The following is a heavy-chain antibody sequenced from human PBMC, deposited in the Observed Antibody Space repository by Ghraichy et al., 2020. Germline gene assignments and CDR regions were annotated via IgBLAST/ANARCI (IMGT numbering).Heavy chain of an antibody. CDR1: GYTFTSYG. Sequence: ASVKVSCKASGYTFTSYGISWVRQAPGQGLEWMGWISAYNGNTNYAQKLQGRVTMTTDTSTSTAYMELRSLRSDDTAVYYCARDPSNDCSSTSCYAPPGDYWGLGTLVTVSS. CDR3: ARDPSNDCSSTSCYAPPGDY. CDR2: ISAYNGNT. J-gene: IGHJ4*02. D-gene: IGHD2-2*01. V-gene: IGHV1-18*04.